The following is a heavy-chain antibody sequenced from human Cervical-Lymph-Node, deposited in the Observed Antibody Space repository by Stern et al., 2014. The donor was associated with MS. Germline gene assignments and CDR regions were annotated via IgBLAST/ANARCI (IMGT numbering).Heavy chain of an antibody. J-gene: IGHJ3*01. D-gene: IGHD7-27*01. Sequence: QVPLKESGPKLVKPTQTLTLTCTFSGFSLRTSGVGVGWIRPPPGKALEWLALVYWDNDKLYSPSLKNRLTVTKDSSKNQVVLTMTNLDPVDTATYYCVHRRQADWGVDFDVWGQGTMVAVSS. V-gene: IGHV2-5*02. CDR3: VHRRQADWGVDFDV. CDR1: GFSLRTSGVG. CDR2: VYWDNDK.